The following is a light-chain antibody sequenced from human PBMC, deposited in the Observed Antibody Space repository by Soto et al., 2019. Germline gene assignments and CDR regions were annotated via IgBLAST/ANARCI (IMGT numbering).Light chain of an antibody. Sequence: DIQMTQSPSSLSASVGDRVTITCRASQTISSHLNWYQQKPGIAPKILIYSASSLQSGVPSRFSGSGSGTDFTLTISTLQPEDFSTYYCQQYYSTPITFGQGTRLEIK. J-gene: IGKJ5*01. CDR3: QQYYSTPIT. CDR2: SAS. V-gene: IGKV1-39*01. CDR1: QTISSH.